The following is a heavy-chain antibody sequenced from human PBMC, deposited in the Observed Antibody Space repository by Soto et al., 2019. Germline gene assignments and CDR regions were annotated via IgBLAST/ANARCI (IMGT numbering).Heavy chain of an antibody. CDR3: ARPYYDSRGYPRQDWYFDL. CDR1: GGSISSGGYY. V-gene: IGHV4-31*03. Sequence: QVQLQESGPGLVKPSQTLSLTCTVSGGSISSGGYYWSWIRQHPGKGLEWIGYIYYSGSTYYNPSRKSRVTISVDTSKNHFSLKLSSVTAADTAVYYCARPYYDSRGYPRQDWYFDLWGRGTLVTVSS. D-gene: IGHD3-22*01. CDR2: IYYSGST. J-gene: IGHJ2*01.